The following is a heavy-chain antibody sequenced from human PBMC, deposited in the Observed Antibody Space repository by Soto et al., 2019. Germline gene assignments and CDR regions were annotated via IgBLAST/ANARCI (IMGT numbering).Heavy chain of an antibody. V-gene: IGHV4-59*01. CDR3: ARGETNLGYCSGGSCVYYYYMDV. CDR1: GGSISSYY. J-gene: IGHJ6*03. CDR2: IYYSGST. D-gene: IGHD2-15*01. Sequence: QVQLQESGPGLVKPSETLSLTCTVSGGSISSYYWSWIRQPPGKGLEWIGYIYYSGSTNYNPSLKSRVTISVDTSKNQFSLKLSSVTAADTAVYYCARGETNLGYCSGGSCVYYYYMDVWGKGTTVTVSS.